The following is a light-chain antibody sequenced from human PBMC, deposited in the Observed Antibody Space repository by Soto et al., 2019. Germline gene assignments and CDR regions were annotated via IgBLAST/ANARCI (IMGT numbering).Light chain of an antibody. CDR1: SSDVGAYNY. CDR2: EVT. CDR3: SSHAGTKVV. V-gene: IGLV2-8*01. Sequence: QSALTQPPSASGSPGQSVTISCAGTSSDVGAYNYVSWYQQHPGKAPKLMIYEVTKRPSGVPDRFSGSKSGNMASLTVSGLQVEDEADYYCSSHAGTKVVFGGGTKVTVL. J-gene: IGLJ2*01.